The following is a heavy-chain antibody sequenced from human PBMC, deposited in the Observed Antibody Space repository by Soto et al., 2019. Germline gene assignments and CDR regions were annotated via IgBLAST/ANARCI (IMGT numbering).Heavy chain of an antibody. J-gene: IGHJ4*02. V-gene: IGHV1-3*01. Sequence: GASVKVSCKASGYTFTSYAMHWVRQAPGQRLEWMGWINAGNGNTKYSQKFQGRVTITRDTSASTAYMELSSLRSEDTAVYYCARETLAAAGANDYWGQGTLSPSPQ. CDR2: INAGNGNT. D-gene: IGHD6-13*01. CDR1: GYTFTSYA. CDR3: ARETLAAAGANDY.